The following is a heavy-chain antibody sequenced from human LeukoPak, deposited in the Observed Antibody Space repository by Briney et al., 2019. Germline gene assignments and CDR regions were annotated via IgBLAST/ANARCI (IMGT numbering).Heavy chain of an antibody. Sequence: SETLSLTCTVSGGSISSSSYYWGWIRQPPGKGLEWIGSIYYSGSTYYNPSLKSRVTISVDTSKNQFSLKLSSVTAADTAVYYCARIAWFGELSYFDYWGQGTLVTVSS. CDR2: IYYSGST. CDR1: GGSISSSSYY. D-gene: IGHD3-10*01. CDR3: ARIAWFGELSYFDY. V-gene: IGHV4-39*07. J-gene: IGHJ4*02.